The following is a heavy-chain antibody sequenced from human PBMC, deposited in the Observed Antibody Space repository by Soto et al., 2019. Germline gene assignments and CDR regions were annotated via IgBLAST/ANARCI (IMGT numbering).Heavy chain of an antibody. D-gene: IGHD6-6*01. CDR1: GDSIDTSSYC. Sequence: ETLSLTCTVSGDSIDTSSYCWGWIRQPPGKGLEWIGSVCYRGTTYYNPSLKSRLTISVDTSKRQFSLKLSSVTAADTAVFYCARQGEHSSSYFFDSWGQGTLVTVSS. V-gene: IGHV4-39*01. CDR3: ARQGEHSSSYFFDS. CDR2: VCYRGTT. J-gene: IGHJ4*02.